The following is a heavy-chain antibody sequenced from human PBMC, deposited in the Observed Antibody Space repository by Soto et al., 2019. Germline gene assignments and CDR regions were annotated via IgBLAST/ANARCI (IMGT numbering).Heavy chain of an antibody. CDR3: AKGPSTMIVVVPLDY. D-gene: IGHD3-22*01. CDR1: GFTCSSYA. V-gene: IGHV3-23*01. Sequence: GGSLRLSCAASGFTCSSYAMVWVRKAPGTGLEWVSAISGSGGSTYYADSVKGWFTISRDNSNNTLYLQMTSSRAEDTAVYYCAKGPSTMIVVVPLDYWVQGTLVTVSS. CDR2: ISGSGGST. J-gene: IGHJ4*02.